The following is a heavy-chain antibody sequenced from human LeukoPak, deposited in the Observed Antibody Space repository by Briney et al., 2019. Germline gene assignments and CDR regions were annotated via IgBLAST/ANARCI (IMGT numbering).Heavy chain of an antibody. CDR1: GGSFSGYY. CDR2: INHSGST. Sequence: PSETLSLTCAVYGGSFSGYYWSWIRQPPGKGLEWIGEINHSGSTNYNPSLKSRVTMSVDTSKNQFSLKLSSVTAADTAVYCCARGQSIVGATGDYWGQGTLVTVSS. J-gene: IGHJ4*02. V-gene: IGHV4-34*01. CDR3: ARGQSIVGATGDY. D-gene: IGHD1-26*01.